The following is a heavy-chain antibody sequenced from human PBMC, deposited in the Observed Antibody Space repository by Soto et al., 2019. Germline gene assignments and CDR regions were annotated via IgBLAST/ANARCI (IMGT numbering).Heavy chain of an antibody. J-gene: IGHJ6*02. CDR3: ARDSSSSGMIYGMDV. V-gene: IGHV1-8*01. D-gene: IGHD6-6*01. Sequence: EASVKVSCKASGYTFTSYDINWVRQATGQGLEWMGWMNPNSGNTGYAQKFQGRVTMARNTSISTAYMELSSLRSEDTAVYYCARDSSSSGMIYGMDVWGQGTTVTVSS. CDR2: MNPNSGNT. CDR1: GYTFTSYD.